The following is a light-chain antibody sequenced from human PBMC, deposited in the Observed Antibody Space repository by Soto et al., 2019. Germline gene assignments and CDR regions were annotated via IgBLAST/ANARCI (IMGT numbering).Light chain of an antibody. CDR1: QNIASY. CDR2: DAS. Sequence: TQSPATLSLSPGERATLSCRASQNIASYLLWYQQKPGQAPRLLIYDASNRATGIPARFSGSGSETDFTLTISSLEPEDFAVYFCLHRMNWPLTFGQGTRLEI. J-gene: IGKJ5*01. CDR3: LHRMNWPLT. V-gene: IGKV3-11*01.